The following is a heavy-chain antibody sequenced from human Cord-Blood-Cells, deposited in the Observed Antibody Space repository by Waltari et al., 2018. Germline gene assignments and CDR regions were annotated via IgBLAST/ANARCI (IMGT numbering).Heavy chain of an antibody. CDR2: FDPEDGET. J-gene: IGHJ1*01. CDR3: YYYYDSSGYYPEYFQH. D-gene: IGHD3-22*01. Sequence: FQLVQPGAGVKKPGASVRVSCRVSGYTLTELSMHGLRQVPGKGLEWMGGFDPEDGETIYAQKFQGRVTMTEDTSTDTAYMELSSLRSEDTAVYYCYYYYDSSGYYPEYFQHWGQGTLVTVSS. V-gene: IGHV1-24*01. CDR1: GYTLTELS.